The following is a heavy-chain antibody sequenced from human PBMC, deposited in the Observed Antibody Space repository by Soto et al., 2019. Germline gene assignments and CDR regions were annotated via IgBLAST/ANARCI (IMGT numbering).Heavy chain of an antibody. J-gene: IGHJ5*02. D-gene: IGHD1-26*01. CDR3: ARVEWELRAVSSSDP. CDR1: GDSFNDYY. CDR2: INAYDGHT. Sequence: ASVKVSCKTSGDSFNDYYIHWVRQAPGQGLEWMGWINAYDGHTNYAQKLQGRVTMTTDTSTRTAYLELRSLRSDDTAVYYCARVEWELRAVSSSDPWGQGTLVTVSS. V-gene: IGHV1-18*04.